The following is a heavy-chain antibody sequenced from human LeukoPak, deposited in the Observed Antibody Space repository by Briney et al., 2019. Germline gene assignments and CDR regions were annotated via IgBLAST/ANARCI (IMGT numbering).Heavy chain of an antibody. J-gene: IGHJ3*02. CDR3: ARDRGYYDSSGYYADAFDI. Sequence: PSETLSLTCTVSGGSISSSSYYWGWIRQPPGKGLEWIGSIYYSGSTYYNPSLKSRVTISVDTSKNQFSLKLSSVTAADTAVYYCARDRGYYDSSGYYADAFDIWGQGTMVTVSS. V-gene: IGHV4-39*07. CDR2: IYYSGST. CDR1: GGSISSSSYY. D-gene: IGHD3-22*01.